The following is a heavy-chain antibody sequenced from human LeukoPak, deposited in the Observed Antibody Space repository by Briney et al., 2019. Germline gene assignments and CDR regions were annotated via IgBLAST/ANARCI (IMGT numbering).Heavy chain of an antibody. Sequence: SETLSLTCTVSEDSISSYYYNWIRQPAGKGLEWIGRIYISGSANYNPSLKSRVTMSVDMSKNQFSLRLSSVTAADTAVYYCARGRYMDVWGKGTTVTVSS. CDR1: EDSISSYY. CDR2: IYISGSA. J-gene: IGHJ6*03. V-gene: IGHV4-4*07. CDR3: ARGRYMDV.